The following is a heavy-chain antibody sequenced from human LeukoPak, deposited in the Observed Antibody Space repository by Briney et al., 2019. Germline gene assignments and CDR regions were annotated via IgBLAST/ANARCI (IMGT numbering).Heavy chain of an antibody. Sequence: GGSLRLSCAASEFTFSSYSMNWVRQAPGKGLEWVSSISSSSSYIYYADSVKGRFTISRDNAKNSLYLQMNSLRAEDTAVYYCARGGGSYSFDPWGQGTLVTVSS. D-gene: IGHD1-26*01. CDR1: EFTFSSYS. CDR2: ISSSSSYI. CDR3: ARGGGSYSFDP. V-gene: IGHV3-21*01. J-gene: IGHJ5*02.